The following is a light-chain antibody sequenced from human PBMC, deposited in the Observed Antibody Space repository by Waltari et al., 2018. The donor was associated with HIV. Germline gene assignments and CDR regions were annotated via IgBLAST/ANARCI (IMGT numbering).Light chain of an antibody. J-gene: IGKJ2*01. V-gene: IGKV1-5*03. CDR1: QSISTW. CDR2: KAS. Sequence: DIQMTQSPSTLSASVGDRVTITCRASQSISTWLAWYQQKPGKAPNLLIYKASSLQSGVPSRFSGGGSGTEFTLTISSLQPDDFATYYCQQYNGYPYTFGQGTKLEIK. CDR3: QQYNGYPYT.